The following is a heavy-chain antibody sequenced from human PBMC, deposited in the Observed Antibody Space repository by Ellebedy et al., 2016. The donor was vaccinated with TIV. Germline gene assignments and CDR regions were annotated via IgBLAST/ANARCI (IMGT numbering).Heavy chain of an antibody. CDR3: AKDLEEWLAPLYYFDY. CDR1: GFTFSSYG. Sequence: GESLKISCAASGFTFSSYGMHWVRQAPGKGLEWVALISYDGSNQYYADSVKGRFTISRDNSKNTLYLQMSSLRAEDTALYYCAKDLEEWLAPLYYFDYWGQGTLVTVSS. D-gene: IGHD6-19*01. J-gene: IGHJ4*02. CDR2: ISYDGSNQ. V-gene: IGHV3-30*18.